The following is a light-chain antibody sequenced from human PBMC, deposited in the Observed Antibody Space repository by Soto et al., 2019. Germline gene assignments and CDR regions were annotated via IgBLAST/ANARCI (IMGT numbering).Light chain of an antibody. J-gene: IGKJ1*01. Sequence: VVLTQSPGTLSFAPCEIATLSWSSSQSVSNNYLAWYQQKPGQAPRLLIYGASNRATGIPDRISGSGSGTDFTLTISSLEPEDYAVYYCQQYGSSGTFGQGTKVDIK. CDR1: QSVSNNY. V-gene: IGKV3-20*01. CDR2: GAS. CDR3: QQYGSSGT.